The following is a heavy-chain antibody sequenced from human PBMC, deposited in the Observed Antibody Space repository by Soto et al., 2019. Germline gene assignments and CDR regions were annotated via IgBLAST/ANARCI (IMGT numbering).Heavy chain of an antibody. J-gene: IGHJ4*02. CDR2: IIPIFGTA. CDR1: GGTFSSYA. Sequence: SGKVSCKASGGTFSSYAISWVRQAPGQGLEWMGGIIPIFGTANYAQKFQGRVTITADESTSTAYMELSSLRSEDTAVYYCAREQHETYYYDSSGYYPLLHWGQGTLVTVSS. CDR3: AREQHETYYYDSSGYYPLLH. V-gene: IGHV1-69*13. D-gene: IGHD3-22*01.